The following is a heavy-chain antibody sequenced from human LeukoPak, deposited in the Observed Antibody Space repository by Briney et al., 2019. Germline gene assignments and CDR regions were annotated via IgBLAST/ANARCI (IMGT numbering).Heavy chain of an antibody. CDR2: IYPSDGST. CDR1: GGTFSSYT. Sequence: ASVKVSCKASGGTFSSYTISWVRQAPGVGLEWLGIIYPSDGSTTYAQRFQGRVTMTRDTSTSTVYMELRSLTSEDTAVYFCARGEVCRDGDCYPPGRWGQGTLVTVSS. CDR3: ARGEVCRDGDCYPPGR. J-gene: IGHJ4*02. V-gene: IGHV1-46*01. D-gene: IGHD2-21*02.